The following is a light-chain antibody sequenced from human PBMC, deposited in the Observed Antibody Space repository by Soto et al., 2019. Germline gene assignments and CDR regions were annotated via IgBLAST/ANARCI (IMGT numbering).Light chain of an antibody. J-gene: IGLJ2*01. CDR2: YDS. CDR3: QVWDSSSDHVV. CDR1: NLGSKS. V-gene: IGLV3-21*04. Sequence: SYELTQPPSVSVAPGKTARITCGGNNLGSKSVHWYQQKPGQAPVLVIYYDSDRPSGIPERFSGSNSGNTATLTISRVEAGDEADYYCQVWDSSSDHVVFGGGTTVTVL.